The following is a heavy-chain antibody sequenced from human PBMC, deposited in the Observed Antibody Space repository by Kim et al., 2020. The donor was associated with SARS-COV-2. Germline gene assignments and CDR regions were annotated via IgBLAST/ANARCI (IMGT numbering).Heavy chain of an antibody. CDR3: ASLSGTYSGV. D-gene: IGHD1-26*01. V-gene: IGHV1-2*02. CDR2: ISPDSGGT. J-gene: IGHJ4*02. CDR1: EYTFTGYH. Sequence: ASVKVSCRASEYTFTGYHMDWVRQAPGRGLEWIGRISPDSGGTNFAQKFQGRVTMTRDKTITTAFMELGSLRSDDTAVYYCASLSGTYSGVWGQGTLVTVSS.